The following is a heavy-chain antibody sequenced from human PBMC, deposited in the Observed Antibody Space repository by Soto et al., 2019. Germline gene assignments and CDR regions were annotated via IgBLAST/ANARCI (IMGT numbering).Heavy chain of an antibody. CDR1: GFTFSSYG. CDR3: ARDKPVRQQLVYFDY. D-gene: IGHD6-13*01. V-gene: IGHV3-33*01. CDR2: IWYDGSNK. Sequence: QVQLVESGGGVVQPGRSLRLSYAASGFTFSSYGMHWVRQAPGKGLEWVAVIWYDGSNKYYADSVKGRFTISRDNSKNTLYLQMNSLRAEDKAVYYCARDKPVRQQLVYFDYWGQGTLVTVSS. J-gene: IGHJ4*02.